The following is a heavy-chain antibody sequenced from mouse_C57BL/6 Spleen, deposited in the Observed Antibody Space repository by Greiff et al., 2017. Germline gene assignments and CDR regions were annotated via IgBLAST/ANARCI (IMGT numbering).Heavy chain of an antibody. D-gene: IGHD2-1*01. V-gene: IGHV1-53*01. CDR1: GYTFTSYW. CDR2: INPSNGGT. J-gene: IGHJ1*03. CDR3: ARYREGNYWYFDV. Sequence: VQLQQSGTELVKPGASVKLSCKASGYTFTSYWMHWVKQRPGQGLEWIGNINPSNGGTNYNEKFKSKATLTVDKSSSTAYMQLSSLTSEDSAVYDCARYREGNYWYFDVWGTGTTVTVSS.